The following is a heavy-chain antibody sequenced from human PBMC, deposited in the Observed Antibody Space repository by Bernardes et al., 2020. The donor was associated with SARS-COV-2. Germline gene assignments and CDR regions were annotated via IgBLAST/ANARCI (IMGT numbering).Heavy chain of an antibody. D-gene: IGHD6-6*01. CDR1: GFTFSTYW. Sequence: VGSLRLSCAASGFTFSTYWMSWVRQAAGKGLEWVAKIKFDGSEEYYVDSVKGRFTISRDNVKNTLYLQMNSLRAEDTAVYYCARDVVEYARHYSGMDVWGQGTTVTVSS. J-gene: IGHJ6*02. CDR3: ARDVVEYARHYSGMDV. CDR2: IKFDGSEE. V-gene: IGHV3-7*03.